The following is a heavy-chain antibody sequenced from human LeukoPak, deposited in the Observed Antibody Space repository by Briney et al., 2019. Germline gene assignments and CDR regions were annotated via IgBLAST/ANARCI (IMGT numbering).Heavy chain of an antibody. J-gene: IGHJ4*02. Sequence: GASVKVSCKASGYTFTGYYMHWVRQAPGQGLEWMGWINPNSGGTNHAQKFQGRVTMTRDTSISTAYMELSRLRSDDTAVYYCAAAEPYDYFDYWGQGTLVTVSS. V-gene: IGHV1-2*02. CDR1: GYTFTGYY. CDR3: AAAEPYDYFDY. CDR2: INPNSGGT. D-gene: IGHD1-14*01.